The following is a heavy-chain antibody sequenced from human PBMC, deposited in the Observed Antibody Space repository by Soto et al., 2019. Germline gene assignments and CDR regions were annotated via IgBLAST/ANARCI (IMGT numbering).Heavy chain of an antibody. CDR2: ISGSGVST. CDR1: GFTFSSYA. V-gene: IGHV3-23*01. CDR3: SKATDIVVVPAERYFDL. Sequence: EVQPLAPGGRWRRPGVSVRLSSPASGFTFSSYAMSWVRQAPGKGLEWVLAISGSGVSTYYADSVKRRFTISSDNSRNTLDLQLNSLRAEDTAVYYCSKATDIVVVPAERYFDLWGRGTLVTVS. J-gene: IGHJ2*01. D-gene: IGHD2-2*01.